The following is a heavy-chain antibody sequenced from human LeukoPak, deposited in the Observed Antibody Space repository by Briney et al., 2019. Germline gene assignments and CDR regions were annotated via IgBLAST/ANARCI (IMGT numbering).Heavy chain of an antibody. CDR1: AFTFSKYW. J-gene: IGHJ5*02. D-gene: IGHD3-16*01. V-gene: IGHV3-7*01. Sequence: GECLRPACTVAAFTFSKYWMGWDRQPPGEVMGWVASSLTDVSQKFHVDSVKGRLRIATHKAKKLVCLQMDRLRAEETAVYYCARDAYDDASESCGQGTLVTVSS. CDR3: ARDAYDDASES. CDR2: SLTDVSQK.